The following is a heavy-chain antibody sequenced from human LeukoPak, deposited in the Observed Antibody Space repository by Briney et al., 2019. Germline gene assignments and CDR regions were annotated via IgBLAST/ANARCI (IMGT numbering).Heavy chain of an antibody. V-gene: IGHV4-34*01. Sequence: PSETLSLTCAVYGGSFSGYYWSWICQPPGKGLGWIGEINHSGSTNYNPSLKSRVTISVDTSKNHFSLKLSSVPAADTAVYYCARGGFGVVIFFDYWGQGTLVTVSS. CDR1: GGSFSGYY. CDR3: ARGGFGVVIFFDY. CDR2: INHSGST. J-gene: IGHJ4*02. D-gene: IGHD3-3*01.